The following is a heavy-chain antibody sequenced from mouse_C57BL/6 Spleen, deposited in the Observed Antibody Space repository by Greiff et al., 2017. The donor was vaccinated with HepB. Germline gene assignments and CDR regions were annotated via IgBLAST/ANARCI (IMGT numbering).Heavy chain of an antibody. Sequence: EVQLVESGGGLVKPGGSLKLSCAASGFTFSSYAMSWVRQTPEKRLEWVATISDGGSYTYYPDNVKGRFTISRDNAKNNLYLQMSHLKSEDTAMYYCARAGVITTVVATGYFDVWGTGTTVTVSS. J-gene: IGHJ1*03. CDR1: GFTFSSYA. CDR3: ARAGVITTVVATGYFDV. D-gene: IGHD1-1*01. V-gene: IGHV5-4*01. CDR2: ISDGGSYT.